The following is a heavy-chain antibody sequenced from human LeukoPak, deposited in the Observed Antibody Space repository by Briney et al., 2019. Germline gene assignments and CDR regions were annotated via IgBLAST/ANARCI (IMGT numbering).Heavy chain of an antibody. CDR2: IYYSGST. CDR3: ARRSRWSGAPFDY. CDR1: GGSISSSSYY. Sequence: SGTLSLTCTVSGGSISSSSYYWGWIRQPPGKGLEWIGSIYYSGSTYYNPSLKSRVTISVDTSKNQFSLKLSSVTAADTAVYYCARRSRWSGAPFDYWGQGTLVTVSS. D-gene: IGHD3-3*01. J-gene: IGHJ4*02. V-gene: IGHV4-39*01.